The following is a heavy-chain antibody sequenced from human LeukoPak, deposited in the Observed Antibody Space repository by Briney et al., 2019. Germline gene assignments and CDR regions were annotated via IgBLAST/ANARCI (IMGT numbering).Heavy chain of an antibody. D-gene: IGHD5-12*01. J-gene: IGHJ4*02. CDR2: IYYSGST. CDR3: ARVGSQGYYFDY. CDR1: GGSISSGDYY. V-gene: IGHV4-30-4*01. Sequence: SQTLSLTCTVPGGSISSGDYYWSWIRQPPGKGLEWIGYIYYSGSTHYNPSLKSRVTISVDTSKNQFSLKLSSVTAADTAVYYCARVGSQGYYFDYWGQGTLVTVSS.